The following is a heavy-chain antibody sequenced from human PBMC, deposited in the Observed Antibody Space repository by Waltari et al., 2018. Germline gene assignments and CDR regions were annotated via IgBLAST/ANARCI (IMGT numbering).Heavy chain of an antibody. D-gene: IGHD2-15*01. CDR3: VRHARTTSGGKHFDH. Sequence: QLQLQESGPGLVQASEPLSLTCTFSGDSIRSSSYYWGWVRPPRGKGLEWIGNMYYSGSTYYNPSLKSRVTISGDTSKSQFSLKLSSVTAADTSMYYCVRHARTTSGGKHFDHWGQGMLVTVSP. J-gene: IGHJ4*02. CDR2: MYYSGST. CDR1: GDSIRSSSYY. V-gene: IGHV4-39*01.